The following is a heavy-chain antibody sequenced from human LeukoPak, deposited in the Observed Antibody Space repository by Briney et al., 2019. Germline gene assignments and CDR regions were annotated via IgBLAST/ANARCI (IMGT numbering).Heavy chain of an antibody. CDR2: IKSRTDGGTT. V-gene: IGHV3-15*01. D-gene: IGHD2-2*01. CDR3: TTAPAAYTFDY. Sequence: GGSLRLSCAASGFTFTDAWMSWVRQAPGKGLEWVGRIKSRTDGGTTEYAAPVKGRFSISRDDSENTLYLRMNSLKTEDTAVYYCTTAPAAYTFDYWGQGTLVTVSS. J-gene: IGHJ4*02. CDR1: GFTFTDAW.